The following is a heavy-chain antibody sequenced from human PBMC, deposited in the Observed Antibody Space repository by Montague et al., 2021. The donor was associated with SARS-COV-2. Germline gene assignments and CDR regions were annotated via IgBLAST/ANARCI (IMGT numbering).Heavy chain of an antibody. D-gene: IGHD1-1*01. CDR3: VRIEEDISNFDAFDP. J-gene: IGHJ3*01. V-gene: IGHV2-70*01. Sequence: PALVKPTQTLTLTCTFSGFPLTTSGVSVGWMRQPPGKAPEWLALIDWDDDKFYTTSLKTRLTISKDTSKNQVVLTMTNMDPVDTATYYCVRIEEDISNFDAFDPWGQGTPVIVSA. CDR1: GFPLTTSGVS. CDR2: IDWDDDK.